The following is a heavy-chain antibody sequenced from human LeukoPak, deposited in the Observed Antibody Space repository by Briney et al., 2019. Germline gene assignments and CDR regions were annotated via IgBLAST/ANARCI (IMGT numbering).Heavy chain of an antibody. D-gene: IGHD3-3*01. V-gene: IGHV3-23*01. Sequence: GGSLRLSCAASGFTFSSYAMSWVRQAPWKGLEWVSAISGSGGSTYYADSVKGRFTISRDNSKNTLYLQMNSLRAEDTAVYYCARAPAIFGVVLYYYYYMDVWGKGTTVTVSS. CDR2: ISGSGGST. J-gene: IGHJ6*03. CDR3: ARAPAIFGVVLYYYYYMDV. CDR1: GFTFSSYA.